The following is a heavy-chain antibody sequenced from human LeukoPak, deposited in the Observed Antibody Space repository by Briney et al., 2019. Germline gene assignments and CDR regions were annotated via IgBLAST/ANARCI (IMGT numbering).Heavy chain of an antibody. CDR3: ARGVRRYYYDSSGYYGSLY. V-gene: IGHV1-8*01. D-gene: IGHD3-22*01. CDR2: MNPNSGNT. Sequence: GXGLEWXGXMNPNSGNTGYAQKFQGRVTMTRNTSISTAYMELSSLRSEDTAVYYCARGVRRYYYDSSGYYGSLYWGQGTLVTVSS. J-gene: IGHJ4*02.